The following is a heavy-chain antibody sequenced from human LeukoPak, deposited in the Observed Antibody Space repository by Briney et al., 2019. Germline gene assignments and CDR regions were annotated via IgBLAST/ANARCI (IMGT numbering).Heavy chain of an antibody. CDR2: INHSGST. CDR1: GGSISSGGYY. CDR3: ARGVTRENDSSGYYYEERSSWWFDP. V-gene: IGHV4-30-2*01. D-gene: IGHD3-22*01. J-gene: IGHJ5*02. Sequence: SQTLSLTCTVSGGSISSGGYYWSWIRQPPGKGLEWIVEINHSGSTNYNPSLKSRVTISVDTSKNQFSLKLSSVTAADTAVYYCARGVTRENDSSGYYYEERSSWWFDPWGQGTLVTVSS.